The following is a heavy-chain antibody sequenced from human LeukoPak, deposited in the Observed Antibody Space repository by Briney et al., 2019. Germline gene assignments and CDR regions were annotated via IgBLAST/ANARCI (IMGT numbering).Heavy chain of an antibody. Sequence: GGSLRLSCVASGFSFSTYAMTWVRQSPGKGLEWVSSISASGGSTYYADSVKGRFTISRDTSKNTLYLQMNSLRAEDTAVYYCARGSYGYYYYYYMDVWGKGTTVTISS. J-gene: IGHJ6*03. D-gene: IGHD5-18*01. V-gene: IGHV3-23*01. CDR3: ARGSYGYYYYYYMDV. CDR1: GFSFSTYA. CDR2: ISASGGST.